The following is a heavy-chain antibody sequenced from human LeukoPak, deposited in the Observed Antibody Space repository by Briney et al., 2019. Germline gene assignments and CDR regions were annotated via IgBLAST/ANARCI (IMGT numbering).Heavy chain of an antibody. CDR1: GYTFTGYY. CDR3: ARVGRTYQIAAAGY. Sequence: GASVKASCKASGYTFTGYYMHWVRQAPGQGLEWMGWISAYNGNTNYAQKLQGRVTMTTDTSTSTAYMELRSLRSDDTAVYYCARVGRTYQIAAAGYWGQGTLVTVSS. J-gene: IGHJ4*02. CDR2: ISAYNGNT. V-gene: IGHV1-18*04. D-gene: IGHD6-13*01.